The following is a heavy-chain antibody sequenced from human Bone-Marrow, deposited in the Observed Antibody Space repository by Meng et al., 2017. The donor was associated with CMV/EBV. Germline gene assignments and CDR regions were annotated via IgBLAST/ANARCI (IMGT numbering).Heavy chain of an antibody. CDR3: ARVPLVGSSWYSAGGTNDY. V-gene: IGHV1-2*02. CDR2: INPNSGGT. D-gene: IGHD6-13*01. CDR1: GYTFTGYY. Sequence: ASVKVSCKASGYTFTGYYMHWVRQAPGQGLEWMGWINPNSGGTNYARKFQGRVTMTRDTSISTAYMELSRLRSDDTAVYYCARVPLVGSSWYSAGGTNDYWGQGTLVTVSS. J-gene: IGHJ4*02.